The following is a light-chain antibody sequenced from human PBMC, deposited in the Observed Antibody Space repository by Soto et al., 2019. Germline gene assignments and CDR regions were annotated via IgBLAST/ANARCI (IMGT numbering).Light chain of an antibody. CDR2: GAS. CDR3: QQYNNWPRT. V-gene: IGKV3-15*01. J-gene: IGKJ1*01. Sequence: EIVMTQSPAILSVSPGERATLSCRASQSVSSYLAWYQQKPGQAPRLLIYGASTRATGIPARFSGSGSGTEFTLTISSLQSEDLAVYYCQQYNNWPRTFGQGTKVEIK. CDR1: QSVSSY.